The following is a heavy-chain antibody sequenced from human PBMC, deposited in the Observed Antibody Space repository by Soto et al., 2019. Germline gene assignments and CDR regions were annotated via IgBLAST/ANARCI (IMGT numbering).Heavy chain of an antibody. Sequence: SETLSLTCAVSGGSISSGGYSWSWIRQPPGKGLEWIGYIYHSGSTYYNPSLKSRVTISVDTSKNQFSLKLSSVTAADTAVYYCARDGGNWHDFDYWGQGTLVTVSS. J-gene: IGHJ4*02. CDR2: IYHSGST. D-gene: IGHD1-20*01. CDR1: GGSISSGGYS. CDR3: ARDGGNWHDFDY. V-gene: IGHV4-30-2*05.